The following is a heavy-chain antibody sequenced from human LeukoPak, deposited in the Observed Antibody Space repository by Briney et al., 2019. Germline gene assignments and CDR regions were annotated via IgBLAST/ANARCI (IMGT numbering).Heavy chain of an antibody. CDR2: ISGSGGST. D-gene: IGHD3-3*01. CDR3: AKDNFGVVIQYFDY. J-gene: IGHJ4*02. Sequence: PGGSLRLSCAASGFTFGSYAMSWVRQAPGKGLEWVSAISGSGGSTYYADSVKGRFTISRDNSKNTLYLQMNSLRAEDTAVYYCAKDNFGVVIQYFDYWGQGTLVTVSS. CDR1: GFTFGSYA. V-gene: IGHV3-23*01.